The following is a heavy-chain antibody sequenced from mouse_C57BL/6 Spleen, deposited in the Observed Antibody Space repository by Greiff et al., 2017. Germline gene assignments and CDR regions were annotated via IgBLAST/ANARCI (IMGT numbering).Heavy chain of an antibody. Sequence: VQLQQPGAELVKPGASVKLSCKASGYTFTSYWMQWVKQRPGQGLEWIGEIDPSDSYTNYNQKFKGKATLTVDTSSSTAYMKLSSLTSEDSAVYYCARALGGSSSYFDCWGQGTTLTVSS. CDR2: IDPSDSYT. D-gene: IGHD1-1*01. CDR3: ARALGGSSSYFDC. CDR1: GYTFTSYW. J-gene: IGHJ2*01. V-gene: IGHV1-50*01.